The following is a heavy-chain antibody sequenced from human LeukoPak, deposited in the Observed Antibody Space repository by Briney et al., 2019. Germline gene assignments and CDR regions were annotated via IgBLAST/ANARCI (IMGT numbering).Heavy chain of an antibody. V-gene: IGHV3-30-3*01. CDR3: ARGLRGYSYDYYFDY. CDR1: GFTFSSYA. J-gene: IGHJ4*02. CDR2: ISYDGSNK. Sequence: PGRSLRLSCAASGFTFSSYAMHWVRQAPGKGLEWVAVISYDGSNKYYADSVEGRFTISRDNSKNTLYLQMNSLRAEDTAVYYCARGLRGYSYDYYFDYWGQGTLVTVSS. D-gene: IGHD5-18*01.